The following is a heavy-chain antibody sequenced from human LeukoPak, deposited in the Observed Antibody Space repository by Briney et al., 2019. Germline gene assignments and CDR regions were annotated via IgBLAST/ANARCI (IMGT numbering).Heavy chain of an antibody. V-gene: IGHV3-23*01. CDR2: ISGSGGST. Sequence: GGSLRLSCAAYGFTFSSYAMSWVRQAPGKGLEWVSAISGSGGSTYYADSVKGRFTISRDNSKNTLYLQMNSLRAEDTAVYYCANGEGPFIVVVPAATDWGQGTLVTVSS. D-gene: IGHD2-2*01. CDR1: GFTFSSYA. J-gene: IGHJ4*02. CDR3: ANGEGPFIVVVPAATD.